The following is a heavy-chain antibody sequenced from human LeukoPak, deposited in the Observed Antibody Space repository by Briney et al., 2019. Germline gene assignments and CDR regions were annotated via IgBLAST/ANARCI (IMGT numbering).Heavy chain of an antibody. Sequence: SETLSLTCTVSGGSISSYYWSWIRQPAGKGLEWMGRIYTSGSTTYNPSLRGRITMSVDTSKNQFSLKLTSMTAADTAVYFCASTWSYSFDYWGQGALVTASS. CDR1: GGSISSYY. CDR3: ASTWSYSFDY. V-gene: IGHV4-4*07. CDR2: IYTSGST. J-gene: IGHJ4*02. D-gene: IGHD2-21*01.